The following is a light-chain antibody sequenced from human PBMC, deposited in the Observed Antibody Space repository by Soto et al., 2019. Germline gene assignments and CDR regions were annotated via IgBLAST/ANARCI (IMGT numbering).Light chain of an antibody. CDR3: HQYDSWPPYT. CDR2: GAS. V-gene: IGKV3-20*01. CDR1: QSVSSSY. J-gene: IGKJ2*01. Sequence: EIVLTQSPGTLSLSPGERATLSCRASQSVSSSYLAWYQQKPGQAPRLLIYGASSRATGIPDRFSGSGSGTDFTLTISSLQSEDYAIYYCHQYDSWPPYTFGQGTKVEIK.